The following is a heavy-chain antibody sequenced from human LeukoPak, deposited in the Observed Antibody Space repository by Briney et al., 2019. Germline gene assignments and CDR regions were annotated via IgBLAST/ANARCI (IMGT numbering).Heavy chain of an antibody. J-gene: IGHJ4*02. CDR3: ARMAGVRGVHGSFDY. CDR2: IYYSGST. CDR1: GGSISSGDYY. Sequence: SETLSLTCTVSGGSISSGDYYWSWIRQPPGKGLEWIGYIYYSGSTYYNPSLKSRVTISVDTSKNQFSLKLSSVTAADTAVYYCARMAGVRGVHGSFDYWGQGTLVTVSS. D-gene: IGHD3-10*01. V-gene: IGHV4-30-4*01.